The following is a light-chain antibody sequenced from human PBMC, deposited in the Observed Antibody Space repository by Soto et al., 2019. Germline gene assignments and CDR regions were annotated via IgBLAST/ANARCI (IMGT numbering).Light chain of an antibody. V-gene: IGKV3-20*01. CDR3: QQYGSSPLT. CDR2: GAS. J-gene: IGKJ4*01. Sequence: EIVLTQSPGTLSLSPGERATLSCRASQSVSSTYLAWYQQRPGQAPRLLIYGASTRATGVPARFSGSGSGTEFTLTISSLRSEDFAVYFCQQYGSSPLTFGGGTKVDIK. CDR1: QSVSSTY.